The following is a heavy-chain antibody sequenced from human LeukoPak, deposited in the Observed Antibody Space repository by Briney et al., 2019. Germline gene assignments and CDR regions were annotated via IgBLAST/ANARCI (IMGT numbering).Heavy chain of an antibody. CDR3: ARESEMGITMVRASYYMDV. Sequence: PGGPLRLSCAASGFTFSSYWMSWVRQAPGKGPEWVANIKQDGSEKYYVDPVKGRFTISRDNAKNSLYLQMNSLRAEDTAVYYCARESEMGITMVRASYYMDVWGKGTTVTVSS. CDR2: IKQDGSEK. D-gene: IGHD3-10*01. CDR1: GFTFSSYW. V-gene: IGHV3-7*01. J-gene: IGHJ6*03.